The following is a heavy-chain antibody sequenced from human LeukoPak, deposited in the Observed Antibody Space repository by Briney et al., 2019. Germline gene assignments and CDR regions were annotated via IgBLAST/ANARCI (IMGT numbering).Heavy chain of an antibody. CDR2: ISGSSGST. CDR1: GFTFSSYA. CDR3: AKDRGSSSLYFDY. V-gene: IGHV3-23*01. J-gene: IGHJ4*02. Sequence: GGSLRLSCAASGFTFSSYAMSWVRQAPGKGLEWVSAISGSSGSTYYADSVKGRFTISRGNSKYTLYLQMSSLRAEDTAVYYCAKDRGSSSLYFDYWGQGTLVTVSS. D-gene: IGHD6-13*01.